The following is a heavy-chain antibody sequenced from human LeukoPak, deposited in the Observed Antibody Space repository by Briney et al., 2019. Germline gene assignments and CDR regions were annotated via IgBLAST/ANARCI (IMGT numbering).Heavy chain of an antibody. D-gene: IGHD3-10*01. J-gene: IGHJ6*02. Sequence: GGSLRLSCASSGFAFSSYEMNWVRQAPGKGLEWVSYISSSGSIIYYADSVKGRFTISRDNAKNSLYLQMNSLRAEDTAVYYCARDLSAMVRGYGMDVWGQGTTVTVSS. CDR1: GFAFSSYE. V-gene: IGHV3-48*03. CDR3: ARDLSAMVRGYGMDV. CDR2: ISSSGSII.